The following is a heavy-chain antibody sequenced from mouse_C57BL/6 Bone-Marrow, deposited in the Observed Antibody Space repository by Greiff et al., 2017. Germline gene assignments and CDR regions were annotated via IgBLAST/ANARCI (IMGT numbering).Heavy chain of an antibody. Sequence: QVQLKQSGAELVRPGTSVKVSCKASGYAFTNYLIEWVKQRPGQGLEWIGVINPGSGGTNYNEKFKGKATLTADKSSSTAYMQLSSLTSEDSAVYFCARSRGSGGAYWGQGTLVTVSA. CDR3: ARSRGSGGAY. CDR2: INPGSGGT. D-gene: IGHD1-1*01. J-gene: IGHJ3*01. CDR1: GYAFTNYL. V-gene: IGHV1-54*01.